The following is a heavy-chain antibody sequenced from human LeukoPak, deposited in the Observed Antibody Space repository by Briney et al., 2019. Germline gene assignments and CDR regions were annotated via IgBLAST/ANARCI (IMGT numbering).Heavy chain of an antibody. V-gene: IGHV3-21*01. CDR3: ATNDSSGYY. Sequence: PGGSLRLSCAASGLIFSNYNLNWVRQAPGQGLEWVSSISTGGYKYYADSLKGRFTISRDNAKNSLHLQMNSLRAEDTAVYYCATNDSSGYYWGQGTLVTVSS. CDR2: ISTGGYK. D-gene: IGHD3-22*01. J-gene: IGHJ4*02. CDR1: GLIFSNYN.